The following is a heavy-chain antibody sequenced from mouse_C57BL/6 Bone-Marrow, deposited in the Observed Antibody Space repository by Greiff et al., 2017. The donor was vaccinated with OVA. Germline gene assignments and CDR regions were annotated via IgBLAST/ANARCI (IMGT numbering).Heavy chain of an antibody. D-gene: IGHD1-1*01. CDR2: IDPENGDT. V-gene: IGHV14-4*01. Sequence: VQLQQSGAELVRPGASVKLSCTASGFNIKDGYMHWVKQRPEQGLEWIGWIDPENGDTEYASKFQGKATITADTSSNTAYLQLSSLTSEDTAVYYCTTHYGSSWGFAYWGQGTLVTVSA. CDR1: GFNIKDGY. CDR3: TTHYGSSWGFAY. J-gene: IGHJ3*01.